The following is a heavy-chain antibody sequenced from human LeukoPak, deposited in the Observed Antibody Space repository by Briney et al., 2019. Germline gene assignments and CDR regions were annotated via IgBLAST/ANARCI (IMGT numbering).Heavy chain of an antibody. J-gene: IGHJ3*02. D-gene: IGHD2-2*01. CDR2: IYYSGST. Sequence: PSETLSLTCTVSGGSISSYYWSWIRQPPGKGLEWIGYIYYSGSTNYNPSLMSRVTISVDTSKNQFSLKLSSVTAADTAVYYCARADCSSTSCPAAFDIWGQGTMVTVSS. CDR3: ARADCSSTSCPAAFDI. CDR1: GGSISSYY. V-gene: IGHV4-59*01.